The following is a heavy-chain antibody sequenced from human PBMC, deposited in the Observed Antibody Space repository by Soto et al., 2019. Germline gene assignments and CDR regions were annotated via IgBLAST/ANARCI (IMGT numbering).Heavy chain of an antibody. V-gene: IGHV4-31*03. CDR2: IYYSGST. CDR1: GGSISSGGYY. J-gene: IGHJ4*02. D-gene: IGHD3-22*01. CDR3: ARAPYDSSGYDSSNFDY. Sequence: SETLSLTCTVSGGSISSGGYYWSWIRQHPGKGLEWIGYIYYSGSTYYNPSLKSRVTISVDTSKNQFSLKLSSVTAADTAVYYCARAPYDSSGYDSSNFDYWGQGTLVTVSS.